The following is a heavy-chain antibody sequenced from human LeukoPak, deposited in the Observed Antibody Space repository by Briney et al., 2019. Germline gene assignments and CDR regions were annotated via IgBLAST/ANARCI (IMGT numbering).Heavy chain of an antibody. J-gene: IGHJ4*02. Sequence: SETLSLTCTVSGGSISSYYWSWIRQPAGKGLEWIGRIYTSGSTNYNPSLKSRVPLSVDTSKNQFSLELSSVTAADTAVYYCASLDSCGYYVDYWGQGTLVTVSS. D-gene: IGHD3-22*01. CDR3: ASLDSCGYYVDY. CDR1: GGSISSYY. CDR2: IYTSGST. V-gene: IGHV4-4*07.